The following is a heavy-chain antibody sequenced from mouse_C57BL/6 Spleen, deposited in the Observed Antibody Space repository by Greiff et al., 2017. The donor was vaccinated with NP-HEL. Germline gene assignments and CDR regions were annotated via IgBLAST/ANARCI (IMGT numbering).Heavy chain of an antibody. CDR3: ARSPSITTVVGAMDY. CDR2: IDPEDGET. J-gene: IGHJ4*01. D-gene: IGHD1-1*01. V-gene: IGHV14-2*01. CDR1: GFNITDYY. Sequence: EVQGVESGAELVKPGASVKLSCTASGFNITDYYMHWVKQRTEQGLEWIGRIDPEDGETKYAPKFQGKATITADTSSNTAYLQLSSLTSEDTAVYYCARSPSITTVVGAMDYWGQGTSVTVSS.